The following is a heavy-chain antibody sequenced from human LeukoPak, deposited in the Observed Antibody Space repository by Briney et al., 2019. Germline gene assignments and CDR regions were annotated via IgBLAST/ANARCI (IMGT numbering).Heavy chain of an antibody. Sequence: GGSLRLSCAASGFTFSNYDMHWVRQATGKGLEWVSAIGTAGDTYYPGSVRGRFTMSRENAKSSLYLLMNSLTAGATAVYYCARGASTHFDNWGQGILVTVSS. J-gene: IGHJ4*02. CDR1: GFTFSNYD. CDR2: IGTAGDT. D-gene: IGHD1-26*01. CDR3: ARGASTHFDN. V-gene: IGHV3-13*04.